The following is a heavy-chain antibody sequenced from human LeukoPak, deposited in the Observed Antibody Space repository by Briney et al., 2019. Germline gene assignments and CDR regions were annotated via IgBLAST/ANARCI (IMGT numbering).Heavy chain of an antibody. Sequence: SETLSLTCTVSGGSISNYYWSWIRQPPGKGLEWLGYISYSASSNYNPSLKSRVSISVDTSKNQFSLKLSSVTAADTAVYHCARGRPRGVRGLDYYYYYMDVWGKGTRVTISS. D-gene: IGHD3-10*01. V-gene: IGHV4-59*01. CDR1: GGSISNYY. J-gene: IGHJ6*03. CDR3: ARGRPRGVRGLDYYYYYMDV. CDR2: ISYSASS.